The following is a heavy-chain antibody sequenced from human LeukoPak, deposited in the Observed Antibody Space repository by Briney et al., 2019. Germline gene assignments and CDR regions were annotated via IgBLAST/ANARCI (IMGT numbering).Heavy chain of an antibody. V-gene: IGHV4-34*01. D-gene: IGHD6-19*01. CDR3: ARGRGQWLVTYRYFDY. J-gene: IGHJ4*02. CDR2: INHSGST. Sequence: SETLSLTCTVSGGSISSHYWTWIRQSPVKGLEWIGEINHSGSTNYNPPLKSRVTISVDTSKNQFSLKLSSVTAADTAVYYCARGRGQWLVTYRYFDYWGQGTLVTVSS. CDR1: GGSISSHY.